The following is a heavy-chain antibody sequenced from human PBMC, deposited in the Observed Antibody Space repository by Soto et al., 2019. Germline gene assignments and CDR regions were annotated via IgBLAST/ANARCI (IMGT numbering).Heavy chain of an antibody. CDR1: GFSLSNYK. V-gene: IGHV3-48*02. Sequence: XESLRLSCVASGFSLSNYKMNWVRQAPGKGLEWVSYITDSSDTVHYADSVRGRFTISRDNAESSLYLQMNSLRDEDTAVYFCARDFGHGYYLDYWGRGTLVTVSS. CDR3: ARDFGHGYYLDY. J-gene: IGHJ4*02. D-gene: IGHD3-3*01. CDR2: ITDSSDTV.